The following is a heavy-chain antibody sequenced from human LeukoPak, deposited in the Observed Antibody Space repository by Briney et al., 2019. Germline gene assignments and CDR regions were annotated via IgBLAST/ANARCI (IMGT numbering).Heavy chain of an antibody. CDR1: GFTFSSYG. Sequence: GGSLRLSCAASGFTFSSYGMHWVREAPGKGREWVSFIRYDGNPTYCADSVKGRFTISRDNSKNMVYMQMNSLRVEDTAVYYCAKDFTYGPDHWGQGTLVSVSS. V-gene: IGHV3-30*02. CDR3: AKDFTYGPDH. D-gene: IGHD3-10*01. CDR2: IRYDGNPT. J-gene: IGHJ4*02.